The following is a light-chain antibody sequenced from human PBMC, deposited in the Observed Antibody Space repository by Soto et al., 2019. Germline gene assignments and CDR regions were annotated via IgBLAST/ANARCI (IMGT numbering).Light chain of an antibody. J-gene: IGKJ4*01. CDR3: QQRSNWPPEIT. Sequence: EIVLTQSPATLSLSPGERATLSCRASQSVSSYLAWYQQKPGQAPRLLIYDAANSATGIPARFSGSGSGTDFTLTISSREPEDFAVYYCQQRSNWPPEITFGGGTKVEIK. CDR1: QSVSSY. CDR2: DAA. V-gene: IGKV3-11*01.